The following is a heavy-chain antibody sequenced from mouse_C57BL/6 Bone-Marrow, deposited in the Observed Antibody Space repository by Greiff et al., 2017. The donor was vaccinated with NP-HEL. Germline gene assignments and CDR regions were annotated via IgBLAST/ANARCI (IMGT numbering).Heavy chain of an antibody. CDR2: FHPNSGST. CDR3: ARDRVTGTAMDY. J-gene: IGHJ4*01. V-gene: IGHV1-64*01. D-gene: IGHD4-1*01. CDR1: GYTFTSYW. Sequence: VQLQQPGAELVKPGASVKLSCKASGYTFTSYWMHWVKQRPGQGLEWIGMFHPNSGSTNYNEKFKSKATLTVDKSSSTAYMQLSSLTSEDSAVYYCARDRVTGTAMDYWGQGTSVTVSS.